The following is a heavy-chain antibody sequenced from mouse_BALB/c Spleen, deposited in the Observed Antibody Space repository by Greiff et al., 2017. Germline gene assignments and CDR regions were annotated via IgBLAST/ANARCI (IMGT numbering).Heavy chain of an antibody. V-gene: IGHV6-6*02. J-gene: IGHJ2*01. CDR3: TRRITTAYYFDY. Sequence: EVKVEESGGGLVQPGGSMKLSCVASGFTFSNYWMNWVRQSPEKGLEWVAEIRLKSNNYATHYAESVKGRFTISRDDSKSSVYLQMNNLRAEDTGIYYCTRRITTAYYFDYWGQGTTLTVSS. CDR1: GFTFSNYW. D-gene: IGHD1-2*01. CDR2: IRLKSNNYAT.